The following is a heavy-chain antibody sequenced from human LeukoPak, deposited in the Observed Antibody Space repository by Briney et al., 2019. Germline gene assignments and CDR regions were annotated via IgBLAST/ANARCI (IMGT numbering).Heavy chain of an antibody. J-gene: IGHJ4*02. CDR2: IYSGGST. Sequence: GGSLRLSCAASGFTVSSNYMSWVRQAPGKGLEWVSVIYSGGSTYYADSVKGRFTISRDNSKNTLYLQMNSLRAEDTAVYYCAKGRGSSIAAPFLARYFDYWGQGTLVTVSS. V-gene: IGHV3-66*01. D-gene: IGHD6-6*01. CDR3: AKGRGSSIAAPFLARYFDY. CDR1: GFTVSSNY.